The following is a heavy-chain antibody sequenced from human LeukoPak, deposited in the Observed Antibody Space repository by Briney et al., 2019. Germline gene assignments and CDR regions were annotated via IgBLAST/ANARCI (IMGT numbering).Heavy chain of an antibody. CDR2: FDPEDGET. Sequence: ASVKVSCKVSGYTLTDLSMHWVRQAPGKGLEWMGGFDPEDGETIYAQKFQGRVTMTEDTSTDTAYMELSSLRSEDTAVYYCATEIINYDFWSLGYWGQGTLVTVSS. CDR3: ATEIINYDFWSLGY. V-gene: IGHV1-24*01. J-gene: IGHJ4*02. CDR1: GYTLTDLS. D-gene: IGHD3-3*01.